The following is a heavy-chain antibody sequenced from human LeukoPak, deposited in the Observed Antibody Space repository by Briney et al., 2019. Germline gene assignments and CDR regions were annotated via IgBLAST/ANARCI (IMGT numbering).Heavy chain of an antibody. CDR2: IYYSGST. CDR1: GGSISSYY. CDR3: ARGIYYYGSGSYYVDY. Sequence: PSETLSLTCTVSGGSISSYYWSWIQQPPGKGLEWIGYIYYSGSTNYNPSLKSRVTMSVDTSKNQFSLKLSSVTAADTAVYYCARGIYYYGSGSYYVDYWGQGTLVTVSS. J-gene: IGHJ4*02. V-gene: IGHV4-59*12. D-gene: IGHD3-10*01.